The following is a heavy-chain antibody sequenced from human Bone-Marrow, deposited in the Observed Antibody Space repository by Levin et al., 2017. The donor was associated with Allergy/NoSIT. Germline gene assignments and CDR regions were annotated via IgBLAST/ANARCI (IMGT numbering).Heavy chain of an antibody. D-gene: IGHD4-17*01. CDR2: IVSDGSNK. V-gene: IGHV3-30*02. CDR1: GFTFSTYG. Sequence: GGSLRLSCAASGFTFSTYGLHWVRQAPGKGLEWVALIVSDGSNKYYADSVKGRFTISRDNSKSTLYLQMNSLRAEDTAVYYCAKGGDYDVWGKGTTVTVSS. J-gene: IGHJ6*03. CDR3: AKGGDYDV.